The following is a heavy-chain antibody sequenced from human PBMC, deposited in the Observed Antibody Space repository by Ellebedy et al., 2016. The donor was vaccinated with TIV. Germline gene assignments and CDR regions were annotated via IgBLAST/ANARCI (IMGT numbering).Heavy chain of an antibody. Sequence: SETLSLTCTVSGGSISSSSNYWGWIRQPPGKGLEWIGYIYYSGSPMYNPSLKSRVTISVDTSKNQFSLKLSSVTAADTAVYYCARVTTSSFSSYYYGMDVWGQGTTVTVSS. CDR3: ARVTTSSFSSYYYGMDV. CDR2: IYYSGSP. CDR1: GGSISSSSNY. J-gene: IGHJ6*02. D-gene: IGHD4-17*01. V-gene: IGHV4-61*05.